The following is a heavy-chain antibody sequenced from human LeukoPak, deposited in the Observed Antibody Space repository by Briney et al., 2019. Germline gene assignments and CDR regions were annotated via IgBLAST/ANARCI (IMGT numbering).Heavy chain of an antibody. Sequence: PSETLSLTCTVSGGSISSYYWSWIRQPPGKGLEWIGYIYYSGSTNYNPSLKSRVTISVDTSKNQFSLKLSSVTAADTAVYYCARRGELPQHFDYWGQGTLVTVSS. V-gene: IGHV4-59*08. CDR3: ARRGELPQHFDY. J-gene: IGHJ4*02. CDR2: IYYSGST. D-gene: IGHD1-26*01. CDR1: GGSISSYY.